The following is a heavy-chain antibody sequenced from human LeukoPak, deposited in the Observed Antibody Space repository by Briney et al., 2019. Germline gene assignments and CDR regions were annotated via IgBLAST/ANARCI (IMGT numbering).Heavy chain of an antibody. CDR2: ISSSSSYI. Sequence: GGSLRLSCASSGFTFSSYSMNWVRQAPGKGLEWVSSISSSSSYIYYADSVKGRFTISRDNAKNSLYLQMNSLRAEDTAVYYCARSDNLTPGDVWGKGTTVTVSS. V-gene: IGHV3-21*01. J-gene: IGHJ6*04. D-gene: IGHD3-9*01. CDR3: ARSDNLTPGDV. CDR1: GFTFSSYS.